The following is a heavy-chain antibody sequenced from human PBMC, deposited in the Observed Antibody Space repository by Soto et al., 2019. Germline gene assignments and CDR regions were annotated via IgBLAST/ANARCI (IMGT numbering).Heavy chain of an antibody. D-gene: IGHD2-15*01. Sequence: SETLSLTCTVSGGSISSYYWSWIRQPPGKGLEWIGYIYYSGSTNYNPSLKSRVTISVDTSKNQFSLKLSSVTAADTAVYYCARDRGYCSGGSCYDAFDIWGQGTMVTFSS. CDR1: GGSISSYY. V-gene: IGHV4-59*01. CDR2: IYYSGST. CDR3: ARDRGYCSGGSCYDAFDI. J-gene: IGHJ3*02.